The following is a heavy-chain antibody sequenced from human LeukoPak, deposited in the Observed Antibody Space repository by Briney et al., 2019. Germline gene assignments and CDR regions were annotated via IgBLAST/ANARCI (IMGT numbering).Heavy chain of an antibody. Sequence: RGSPRLSCAASGFTFTDYYMSWIRQAPGTGLKSFSYISSSGSTIYYADSVKGRFTISRDNAKNSLYLQMNSLRAEDTAVYYCAREYCGGDCYSDPHYFDYWGQGTLVTVSS. D-gene: IGHD2-21*02. CDR1: GFTFTDYY. CDR2: ISSSGSTI. CDR3: AREYCGGDCYSDPHYFDY. J-gene: IGHJ4*02. V-gene: IGHV3-11*01.